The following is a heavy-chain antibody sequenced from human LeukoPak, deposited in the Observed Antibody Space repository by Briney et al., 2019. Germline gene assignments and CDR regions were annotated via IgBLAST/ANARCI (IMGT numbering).Heavy chain of an antibody. J-gene: IGHJ4*02. CDR3: ARVSPWSSSWYYFDY. Sequence: SETLSLTCTVSGGPISSYYWSWIRQPPGKGLEWIGYIYYSGSTNYNPSLKSRVTISVDTSKNQFSLKLSSVTAADTAVYYCARVSPWSSSWYYFDYWGQGTLVTVSS. CDR2: IYYSGST. V-gene: IGHV4-59*01. D-gene: IGHD6-13*01. CDR1: GGPISSYY.